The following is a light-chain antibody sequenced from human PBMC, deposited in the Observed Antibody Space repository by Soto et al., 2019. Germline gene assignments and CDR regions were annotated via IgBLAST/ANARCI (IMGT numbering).Light chain of an antibody. J-gene: IGKJ5*01. Sequence: EIVLTQSPATLSLSPGERATLSCRASQSVSSYLAWYQQKPGQAPRLLIYDASNRATGIPARFSGSGSGTDFTLTISSLEPEDFAVHYWQQRSNWPPEITFGQGTRLEIK. CDR1: QSVSSY. CDR3: QQRSNWPPEIT. V-gene: IGKV3-11*01. CDR2: DAS.